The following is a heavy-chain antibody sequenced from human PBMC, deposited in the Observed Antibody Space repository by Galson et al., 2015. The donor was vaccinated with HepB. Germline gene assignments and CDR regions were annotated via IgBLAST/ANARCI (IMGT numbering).Heavy chain of an antibody. V-gene: IGHV2-70*04. CDR3: ARTHYDFWSGYYMDV. CDR1: GFSLSTSGMR. Sequence: PALVKPTQTLTLTCTFSGFSLSTSGMRVSWIRQPPGKALEWLARIDWDDDKFYSTSLKTRLTISKDTSKNQVVLTMTNMDPGDTATYYCARTHYDFWSGYYMDVWGKGTTVTVSS. CDR2: IDWDDDK. D-gene: IGHD3-3*01. J-gene: IGHJ6*03.